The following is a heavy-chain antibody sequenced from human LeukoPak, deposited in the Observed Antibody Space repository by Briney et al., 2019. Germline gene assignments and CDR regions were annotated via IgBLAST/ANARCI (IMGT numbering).Heavy chain of an antibody. CDR3: AGETTVTLFDY. CDR1: GGSFSGYY. D-gene: IGHD4-17*01. J-gene: IGHJ4*02. V-gene: IGHV4-34*01. CDR2: INHSGST. Sequence: PSETLSLTCAVYGGSFSGYYWSWIRQPPGKGLEWIGEINHSGSTNYNPSLKSRVTISVDTSKNQFSLKLSSVTAADTAVYYCAGETTVTLFDYWGQGTLVTVSS.